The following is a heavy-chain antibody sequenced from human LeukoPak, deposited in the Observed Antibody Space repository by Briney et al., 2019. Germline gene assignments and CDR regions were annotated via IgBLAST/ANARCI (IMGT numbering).Heavy chain of an antibody. CDR1: GFTFSSYA. V-gene: IGHV3-30-3*01. J-gene: IGHJ4*02. CDR2: ISYDGSNK. D-gene: IGHD2-2*02. CDR3: ARSVVPAAIRWSYGDYYFDY. Sequence: GRSLRLSCAASGFTFSSYAMHWVRQAPGKGLEWVAVISYDGSNKYYADSVKGRFTISRDNSKNTLYLQMNSLRAEDTAVYYCARSVVPAAIRWSYGDYYFDYWGQGTLVTVSS.